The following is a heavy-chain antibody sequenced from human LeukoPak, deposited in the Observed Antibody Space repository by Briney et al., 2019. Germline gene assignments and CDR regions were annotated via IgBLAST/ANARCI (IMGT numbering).Heavy chain of an antibody. D-gene: IGHD2-2*01. J-gene: IGHJ2*01. CDR1: GYSISSGYY. CDR2: FYHTGST. V-gene: IGHV4-38-2*02. CDR3: ARETHMYCKSNSCYGYFDL. Sequence: SETLSLTCNVSGYSISSGYYWGWIRQTPGKGLEWIGSFYHTGSTYNNPSLKSRVTISIDRSKNQFSLKLSSVTAADTAVYYCARETHMYCKSNSCYGYFDLWGRGTLVTVSS.